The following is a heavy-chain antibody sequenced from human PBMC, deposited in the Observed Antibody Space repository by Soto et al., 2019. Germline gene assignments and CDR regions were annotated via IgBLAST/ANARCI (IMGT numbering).Heavy chain of an antibody. CDR2: ISGDGVTT. Sequence: EVQLVESGGDLVQRGGSLRLSCAASGFPFSSYWMHWVRHTPGKGLDWVARISGDGVTTYYADSVTGRFTVSRDNAQNTLSVQIGGRRAEDTAVYYCAREYYGLLTGYYTDYWGQGTLVSVSS. V-gene: IGHV3-74*01. J-gene: IGHJ4*02. CDR3: AREYYGLLTGYYTDY. D-gene: IGHD3-9*01. CDR1: GFPFSSYW.